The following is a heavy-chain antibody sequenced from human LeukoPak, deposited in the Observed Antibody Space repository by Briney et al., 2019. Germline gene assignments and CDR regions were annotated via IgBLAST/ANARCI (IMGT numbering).Heavy chain of an antibody. D-gene: IGHD1-26*01. V-gene: IGHV4-34*01. Sequence: PSETLSLTCAVYGGSFSGYYWSWIRQPPGKGLEWIGEINHSGSTNYNPSPKSRVTISVDTSKNQFSLKLSSVTAADTAVYYCSRAYSGSSFPYYYYYYMDVWGKGTTVTVSS. J-gene: IGHJ6*03. CDR2: INHSGST. CDR1: GGSFSGYY. CDR3: SRAYSGSSFPYYYYYYMDV.